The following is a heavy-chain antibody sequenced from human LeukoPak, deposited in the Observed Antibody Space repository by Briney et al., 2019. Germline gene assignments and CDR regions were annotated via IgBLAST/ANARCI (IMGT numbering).Heavy chain of an antibody. CDR2: ISGSGGST. CDR3: ARVSRHCGGDCSQTDYYYYYMDV. J-gene: IGHJ6*03. CDR1: GFTFSSYA. D-gene: IGHD2-21*01. V-gene: IGHV3-23*01. Sequence: GGSLRLSCAASGFTFSSYAMSWVRQAPGKGLEWVSAISGSGGSTYYADSVKGRFTISRDNSKNTLYLQMNSLRAEDTAVYYCARVSRHCGGDCSQTDYYYYYMDVWGKGTTVTVSS.